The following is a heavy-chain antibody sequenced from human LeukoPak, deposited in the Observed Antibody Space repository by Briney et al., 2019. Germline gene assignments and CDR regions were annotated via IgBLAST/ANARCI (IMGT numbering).Heavy chain of an antibody. J-gene: IGHJ4*02. V-gene: IGHV4-59*01. CDR3: ARFKRAGGWSYFDY. D-gene: IGHD6-19*01. CDR1: GFTFNDYY. Sequence: GSLRLSCAASGFTFNDYYMSWIRQPPGKGLEWIGHIYNSGSTNYSPSLKSRVTISVDTSKNQFSLKLTSVTAADTAVYYCARFKRAGGWSYFDYWGQGTLVTVSS. CDR2: IYNSGST.